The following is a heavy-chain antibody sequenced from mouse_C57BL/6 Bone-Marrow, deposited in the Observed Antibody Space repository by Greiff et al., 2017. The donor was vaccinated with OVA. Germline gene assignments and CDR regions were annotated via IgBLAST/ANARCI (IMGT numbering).Heavy chain of an antibody. CDR1: GFPITSGYY. J-gene: IGHJ3*01. Sequence: VQVVESGPGLVKPSQSLFLTCSITGFPITSGYYWIWIRQSPGKPLEWMGYITHSGETFYNPSLQSPISITRETSKNQFFLQLNSVTTEDTAMYYCAGELAWFAYWGQGTLVTVSA. CDR2: ITHSGET. CDR3: AGELAWFAY. V-gene: IGHV12-3*01. D-gene: IGHD4-1*01.